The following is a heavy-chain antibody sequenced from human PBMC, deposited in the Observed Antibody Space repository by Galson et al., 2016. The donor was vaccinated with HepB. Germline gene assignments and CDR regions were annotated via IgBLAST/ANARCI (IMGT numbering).Heavy chain of an antibody. Sequence: SETLSLTCAVSGGSISSRNWWTWVRQAPGKGLEWIGEIHHSGSTNYNPSLKSRVTISVDKSKNQFSLKLISVTAADTAVYYCARDHDYRKYRDSFDIWGQGTMVTVSS. V-gene: IGHV4-4*02. CDR3: ARDHDYRKYRDSFDI. J-gene: IGHJ3*02. CDR2: IHHSGST. D-gene: IGHD4-11*01. CDR1: GGSISSRNW.